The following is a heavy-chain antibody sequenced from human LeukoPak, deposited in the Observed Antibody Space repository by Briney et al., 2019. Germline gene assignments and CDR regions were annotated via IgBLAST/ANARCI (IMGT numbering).Heavy chain of an antibody. J-gene: IGHJ5*02. CDR2: ISSSSSYI. CDR3: AKRPGIAVAGTRRWFDP. CDR1: GFTFSSYS. V-gene: IGHV3-21*04. D-gene: IGHD6-19*01. Sequence: GGSLRLSCAASGFTFSSYSMNWVRQAPGKGLEWVSSISSSSSYIYYADSVKGRFTISRDNAKNSLYLQMNSLRAEDTAVYYCAKRPGIAVAGTRRWFDPWGQGTLVTVSS.